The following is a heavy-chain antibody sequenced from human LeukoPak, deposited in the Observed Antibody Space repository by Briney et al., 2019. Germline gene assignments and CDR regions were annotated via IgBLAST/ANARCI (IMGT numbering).Heavy chain of an antibody. J-gene: IGHJ4*02. D-gene: IGHD3-9*01. Sequence: GGSLRLSCAASGFTFSSDAMSWVRQAPGKGLEWVSAISGSGGSTFYADSVKGRFTISRENSKNTLWLQMNSLRAEDTTVYYCARLHYDVLTGPFDYWGQGTLVTVSS. V-gene: IGHV3-23*01. CDR3: ARLHYDVLTGPFDY. CDR2: ISGSGGST. CDR1: GFTFSSDA.